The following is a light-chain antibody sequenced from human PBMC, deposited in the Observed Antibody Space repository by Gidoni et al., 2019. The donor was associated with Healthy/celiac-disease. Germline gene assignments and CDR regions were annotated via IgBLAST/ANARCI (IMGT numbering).Light chain of an antibody. J-gene: IGKJ2*01. CDR2: GAS. CDR3: QQYGSSPHT. V-gene: IGKV3-20*01. CDR1: QSVSSSY. Sequence: EIVLTQSPGTLSLYPGERATLSCRASQSVSSSYLAWYQQKPGQAPRLLIYGASSRATGIPDRFSGSGSGTDFTLTISRLEPEDFAVYYCQQYGSSPHTFXXXTKLEIK.